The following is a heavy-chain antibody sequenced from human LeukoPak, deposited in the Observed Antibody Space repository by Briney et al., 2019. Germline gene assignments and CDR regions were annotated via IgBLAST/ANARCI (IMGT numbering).Heavy chain of an antibody. V-gene: IGHV1-69*02. CDR3: ARGTPFYDSSGYLFDY. CDR1: GGTFSSYT. Sequence: SVKVSCKASGGTFSSYTISWVRQAPGQGLEWMGRIIPILGIANYAQRFQGRVTITADKSTSTAYMELSSLRSEDTAVYCCARGTPFYDSSGYLFDYWGQGTLVTVSS. J-gene: IGHJ4*02. D-gene: IGHD3-22*01. CDR2: IIPILGIA.